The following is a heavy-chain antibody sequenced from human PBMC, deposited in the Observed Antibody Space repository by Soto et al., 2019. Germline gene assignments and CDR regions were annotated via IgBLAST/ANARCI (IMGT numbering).Heavy chain of an antibody. CDR1: GGSISSGGYY. V-gene: IGHV4-31*03. J-gene: IGHJ4*02. D-gene: IGHD3-10*01. CDR3: ARERTTLVRGGLYYFDY. Sequence: QVQLQESGPGLVKPSQTLSLTYTVSGGSISSGGYYWSWIRQHPGKGLEWIGYIYYSGSTYYNPSLKSRVTISVDTSKNQFSLKLSSVTAADTAVYYCARERTTLVRGGLYYFDYWGQGTLVTVSS. CDR2: IYYSGST.